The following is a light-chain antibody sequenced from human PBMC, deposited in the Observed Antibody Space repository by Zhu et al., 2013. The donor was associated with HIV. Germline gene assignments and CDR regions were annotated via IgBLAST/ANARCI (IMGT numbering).Light chain of an antibody. CDR2: EVS. J-gene: IGLJ1*01. V-gene: IGLV2-14*01. CDR3: CAYAGSYTYV. Sequence: QSALTQPASVSASPGQSLTISCTATNSDFGDDNFVSWYQQQQGRAPQLILYEVSGRPSGFSDRFSASKSGNTASLTISGLQAEDEADYYCCAYAGSYTYVFGTGTKVTVL. CDR1: NSDFGDDNF.